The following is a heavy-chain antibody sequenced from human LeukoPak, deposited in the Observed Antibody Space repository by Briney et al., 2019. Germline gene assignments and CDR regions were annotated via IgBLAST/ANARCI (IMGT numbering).Heavy chain of an antibody. D-gene: IGHD5-24*01. CDR2: ISGSGGST. CDR1: GFTFSTFA. J-gene: IGHJ4*02. Sequence: GGSLRLSCAASGFTFSTFAMIWVRQPPGKGLEWVSAISGSGGSTYYADSVKGRFTISRDNSKNTLYLQMNSLRAEDTAVYYCAKDSRGDGYNSDYWGQGTLVTVSS. V-gene: IGHV3-23*01. CDR3: AKDSRGDGYNSDY.